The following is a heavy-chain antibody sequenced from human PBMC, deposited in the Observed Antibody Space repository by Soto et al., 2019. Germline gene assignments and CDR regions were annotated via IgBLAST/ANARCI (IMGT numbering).Heavy chain of an antibody. Sequence: SVKVSCKASGGSFTSYIFTWVRQAPGQGLEWMGRIIPIQGTANYALKFQDRVTITADKSTNTAYMELRSLRPEDTALYYCAKSLVFVAHAYLDVCRKGTTVTVAS. CDR2: IIPIQGTA. D-gene: IGHD2-21*01. J-gene: IGHJ6*03. V-gene: IGHV1-69*08. CDR1: GGSFTSYI. CDR3: AKSLVFVAHAYLDV.